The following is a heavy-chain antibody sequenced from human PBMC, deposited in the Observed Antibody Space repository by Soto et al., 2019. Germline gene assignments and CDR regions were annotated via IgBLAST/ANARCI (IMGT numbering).Heavy chain of an antibody. CDR2: IYYSGST. J-gene: IGHJ6*02. CDR1: GGSISSYY. D-gene: IGHD6-6*01. V-gene: IGHV4-59*01. CDR3: ARDLSIAARLNYYYYGMDV. Sequence: SETLSLTCTVSGGSISSYYWSWIRQPPGKGLEWIGYIYYSGSTNYNPSLKSRVTISVDTSKNQFSLKLSSVTAADTAVYYCARDLSIAARLNYYYYGMDVWGQGPTVTVYS.